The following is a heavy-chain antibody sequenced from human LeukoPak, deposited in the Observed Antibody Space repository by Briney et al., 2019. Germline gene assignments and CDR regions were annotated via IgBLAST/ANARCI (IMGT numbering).Heavy chain of an antibody. CDR2: IYDSART. J-gene: IGHJ4*02. D-gene: IGHD2-21*02. V-gene: IGHV4-59*01. Sequence: SETLSLTCTVSGGSIFTYYWTWVRQPPGKGLEWIGYIYDSARTHYNPSLKSRVTFSVDTSKNQFSLKLISVTAADTAVYYCARVKGVVTAILDYWGQGTLVTVSS. CDR1: GGSIFTYY. CDR3: ARVKGVVTAILDY.